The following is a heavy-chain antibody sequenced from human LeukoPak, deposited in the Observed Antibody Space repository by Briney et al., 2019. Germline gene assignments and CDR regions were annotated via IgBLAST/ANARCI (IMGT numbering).Heavy chain of an antibody. D-gene: IGHD3-3*01. CDR1: GGSISSSYYY. V-gene: IGHV4-39*01. Sequence: SETLSLTCTVSGGSISSSYYYWGWIRQPPGKGLEWIGSRYYSGSTYYNPSLKSRVTISVDTSKNQFSLRLSSVTAADTAVYYCQSRYLEWLLEYWGQGTLVTVSS. J-gene: IGHJ4*02. CDR3: QSRYLEWLLEY. CDR2: RYYSGST.